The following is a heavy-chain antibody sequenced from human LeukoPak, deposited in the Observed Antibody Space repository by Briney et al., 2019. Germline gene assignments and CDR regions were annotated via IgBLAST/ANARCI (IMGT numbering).Heavy chain of an antibody. CDR3: AREGHGGNSHRPWDY. CDR2: IIPIFGTA. J-gene: IGHJ4*02. V-gene: IGHV1-69*05. Sequence: ASVKVSCKASGGTFSSYAISWVRQAPGQGLEWMGGIIPIFGTANYAQKFQGRVTITTDESTSTDYMELSSLRSEDTAVYYCAREGHGGNSHRPWDYWGQGTLVTVSS. D-gene: IGHD4-23*01. CDR1: GGTFSSYA.